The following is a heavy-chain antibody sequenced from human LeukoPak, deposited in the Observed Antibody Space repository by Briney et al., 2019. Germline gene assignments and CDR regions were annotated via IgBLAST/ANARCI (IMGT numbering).Heavy chain of an antibody. CDR1: GGSFSGYY. V-gene: IGHV4-34*01. D-gene: IGHD6-6*01. J-gene: IGHJ6*03. CDR3: ARVYSSSSKTHYYYYMDV. Sequence: PSETLSLTCAVYGGSFSGYYWSWIRQPPGKGLEWIGEINHSGSTNYNPSLKSRVTISVDTSKNQFSPKLSSVTAADTAVYYCARVYSSSSKTHYYYYMDVWGKGTPGTVSS. CDR2: INHSGST.